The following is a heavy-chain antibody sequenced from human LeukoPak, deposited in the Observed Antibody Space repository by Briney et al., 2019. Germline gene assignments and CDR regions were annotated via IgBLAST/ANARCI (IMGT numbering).Heavy chain of an antibody. CDR2: INPNSGGT. CDR1: GYTSTGYY. Sequence: ASVKVSCKASGYTSTGYYMHWVRQAPGQGLEWMGWINPNSGGTNYAQKFQGRVTMTRDTSISTAYMELSRLRSDDTAVYYCARGSWNDEFYFDYWGQGTLVTVSS. J-gene: IGHJ4*02. V-gene: IGHV1-2*02. CDR3: ARGSWNDEFYFDY. D-gene: IGHD1-1*01.